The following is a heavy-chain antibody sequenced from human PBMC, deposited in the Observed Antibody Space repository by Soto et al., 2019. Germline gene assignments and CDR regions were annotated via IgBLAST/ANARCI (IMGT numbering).Heavy chain of an antibody. CDR2: ISAHNGDT. Sequence: ASVKVSCKAPGYSFATYGFSWVRQAPGQGLECVGRISAHNGDTHYSQKFQGRVTLTTDTSTNTGYMELRSLTSDDTAVYFCATEPIYYNDGSGYYPLGHWGQGTLVTVSS. D-gene: IGHD3-22*01. CDR3: ATEPIYYNDGSGYYPLGH. V-gene: IGHV1-18*04. J-gene: IGHJ4*02. CDR1: GYSFATYG.